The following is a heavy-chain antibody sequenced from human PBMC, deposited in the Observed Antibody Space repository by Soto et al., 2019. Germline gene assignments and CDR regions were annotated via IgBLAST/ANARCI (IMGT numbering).Heavy chain of an antibody. CDR3: ARYFLTGYYMGYYGMDV. CDR1: GFTFDDYG. CDR2: INWNGGST. J-gene: IGHJ6*02. V-gene: IGHV3-20*04. D-gene: IGHD3-9*01. Sequence: GGSLRLSCAASGFTFDDYGMSWVRQAPGKGLEWVSGINWNGGSTGYADSVKGRFTISRDNAKNSLYLQMNSLRAEDTALYYCARYFLTGYYMGYYGMDVWGQGTTVTISS.